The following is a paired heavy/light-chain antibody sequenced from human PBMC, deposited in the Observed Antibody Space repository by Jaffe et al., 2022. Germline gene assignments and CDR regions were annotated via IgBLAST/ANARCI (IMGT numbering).Heavy chain of an antibody. V-gene: IGHV5-51*03. CDR1: GYSFATYW. J-gene: IGHJ6*03. D-gene: IGHD2-21*01. CDR3: ARHDAVGDCTEGSCYLHFYHMFMDF. Sequence: EVQLVQSGAEMKKPGESLNISCQASGYSFATYWIGWVRQRPGKGLEWVGIVYPGDSDSRYSPSFEGHVTISADKSSNIAYLHWSSLTASDTAIYYCARHDAVGDCTEGSCYLHFYHMFMDFWGKGTTVIVSS. CDR2: VYPGDSDS.
Light chain of an antibody. CDR3: QQFNTYPT. V-gene: IGKV1-13*02. CDR2: DAS. J-gene: IGKJ4*01. CDR1: QDVSRA. Sequence: AIHLTQSPASLSASVGDRVTIACRASQDVSRALAWYQQKSGQPPKLLIYDASTLETGVPSRFSGSGSGTEFALTISSLQTEDVAAYFCQQFNTYPTFGGGTKVEI.